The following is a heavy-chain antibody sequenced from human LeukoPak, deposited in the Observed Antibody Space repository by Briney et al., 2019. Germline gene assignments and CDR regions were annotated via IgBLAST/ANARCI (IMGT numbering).Heavy chain of an antibody. CDR2: LSYTGKT. V-gene: IGHV4-59*02. D-gene: IGHD2/OR15-2a*01. Sequence: SETLSLTCNVSGVSVSTSHWNWIRQHPGKGLEWIGCLSYTGKTDYNPSLKSRVSISLGSSNNHFSLKLTSVTAADTAVYYCSEGYFEPFDHWGQGILVTVSS. CDR3: SEGYFEPFDH. CDR1: GVSVSTSH. J-gene: IGHJ4*02.